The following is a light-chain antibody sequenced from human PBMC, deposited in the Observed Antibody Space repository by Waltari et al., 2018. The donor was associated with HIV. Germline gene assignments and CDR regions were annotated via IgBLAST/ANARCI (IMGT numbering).Light chain of an antibody. CDR2: EVT. V-gene: IGLV2-18*02. J-gene: IGLJ3*02. CDR1: SSDVGYYNR. Sequence: QSALTQPPSVSGSPGQSVTISCTGTSSDVGYYNRVSWYQQPPGTAPKILIYEVTNRPSGGPDRFSGSKSGNTASLTISGLQAEDEADYFCSSYAGAGTWVFGGGTKVTVL. CDR3: SSYAGAGTWV.